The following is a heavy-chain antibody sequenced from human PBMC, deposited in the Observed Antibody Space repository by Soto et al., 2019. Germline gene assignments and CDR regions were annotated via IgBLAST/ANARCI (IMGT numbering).Heavy chain of an antibody. CDR2: IYWDDDK. Sequence: SGPTLVNPTQTLTLTCTLSGFSLSTSGVSVGWIRQPPGKALEWLALIYWDDDKHYSPSLKSRLTITKDTSKNQVVLIMTNMDPVDTATYFCAHRVVGEDAFDIWGQGTLVTVS. CDR1: GFSLSTSGVS. J-gene: IGHJ3*02. V-gene: IGHV2-5*02. CDR3: AHRVVGEDAFDI.